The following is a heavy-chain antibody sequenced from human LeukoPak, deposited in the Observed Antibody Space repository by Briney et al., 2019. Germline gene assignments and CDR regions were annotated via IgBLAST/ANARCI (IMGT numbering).Heavy chain of an antibody. CDR3: ARVGTWELQRVFDY. Sequence: HAGGSLRLSCAAYGFTFTDYWMTWVRQVPGKGLEWVANIHKAGTESYYVDSVKGRFAISRDNAKNSLYLQLSSLRVDDTAVYYCARVGTWELQRVFDYWGQGTLVTVSS. CDR2: IHKAGTES. CDR1: GFTFTDYW. V-gene: IGHV3-7*01. D-gene: IGHD1-26*01. J-gene: IGHJ4*02.